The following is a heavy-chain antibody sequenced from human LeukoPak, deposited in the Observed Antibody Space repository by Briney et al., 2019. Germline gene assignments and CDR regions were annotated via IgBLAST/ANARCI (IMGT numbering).Heavy chain of an antibody. CDR3: ARAPITSPFYFDS. J-gene: IGHJ4*02. D-gene: IGHD2-2*01. V-gene: IGHV3-20*03. CDR1: GFALDEHG. Sequence: RPGGSLRHSHTASGFALDEHGMSWLPQVPGKGLAWVSGINWSGGSTGHSDPVRGRFSISRDNAKNSLYLQMDRRRGEDTALYYSARAPITSPFYFDSWGQGTLVTVSS. CDR2: INWSGGST.